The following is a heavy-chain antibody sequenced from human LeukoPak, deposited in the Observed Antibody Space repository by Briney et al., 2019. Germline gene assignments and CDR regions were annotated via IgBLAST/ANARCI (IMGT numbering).Heavy chain of an antibody. J-gene: IGHJ5*02. CDR2: IYPGDSDT. D-gene: IGHD6-13*01. CDR3: ARHYGALAAAGHINGFDP. Sequence: GESLKISCKGSGHSFTNYWIGWVRQMPGKGLEWMGIIYPGDSDTRYSPSFLGQVTISADKSISTAYLQWSSLKASDTAMYYCARHYGALAAAGHINGFDPWGQGTLVTVSS. V-gene: IGHV5-51*01. CDR1: GHSFTNYW.